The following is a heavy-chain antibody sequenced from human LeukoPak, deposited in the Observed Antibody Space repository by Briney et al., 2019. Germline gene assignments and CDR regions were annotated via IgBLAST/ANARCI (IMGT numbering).Heavy chain of an antibody. CDR1: GYTFTSYD. CDR2: MNPNSGNT. J-gene: IGHJ2*01. V-gene: IGHV1-8*01. Sequence: ASVKVSCKASGYTFTSYDINWVRQATGQGLEWMGWMNPNSGNTGYAQKFQGRVTMTRNTSISTAYMELSSLRSEDTAVYYCARDRYYYDSSGYYYAGGLDLWGRGTLVTVSS. D-gene: IGHD3-22*01. CDR3: ARDRYYYDSSGYYYAGGLDL.